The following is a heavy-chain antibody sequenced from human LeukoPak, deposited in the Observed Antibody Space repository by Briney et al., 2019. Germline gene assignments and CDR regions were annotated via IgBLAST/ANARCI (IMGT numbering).Heavy chain of an antibody. D-gene: IGHD6-13*01. V-gene: IGHV4-34*01. Sequence: SETLSLTCAVYGGSFSGYYWSWIRQPPGKGLEWIGEINHSGSTNYNPSLKSRVTISVDTSKNQFSLKLSSVTAADTAVYYCARGPHSSSWQPEGGFDYWGQGTLVTVSS. J-gene: IGHJ4*02. CDR2: INHSGST. CDR1: GGSFSGYY. CDR3: ARGPHSSSWQPEGGFDY.